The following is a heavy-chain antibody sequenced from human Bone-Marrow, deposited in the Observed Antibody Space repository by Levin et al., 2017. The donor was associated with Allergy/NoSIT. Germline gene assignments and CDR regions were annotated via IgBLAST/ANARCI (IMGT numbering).Heavy chain of an antibody. CDR3: ARIYSYYYGMDV. Sequence: SETLSLTCTVSGGSISSSFNYWGWIRQSPGKGLEWIGGIYYSGSTYHNPSLKSRVTISVDTSNNQFSLRLTSVTAADTAIYYCARIYSYYYGMDVWGQGTTVTVSS. J-gene: IGHJ6*02. V-gene: IGHV4-39*01. CDR2: IYYSGST. D-gene: IGHD4-11*01. CDR1: GGSISSSFNY.